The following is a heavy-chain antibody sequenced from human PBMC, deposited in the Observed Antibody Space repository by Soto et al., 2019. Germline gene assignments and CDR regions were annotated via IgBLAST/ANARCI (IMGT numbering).Heavy chain of an antibody. Sequence: PGASLKISCKGSGYSFTSYWIGWVRQMPGKGLEWMGIIYPGDSDTRYSPSFQGQVTISADKSISTAYLQWSSLKASDTAMYYCARSQYYDILTGYSKGNWFDPWGQGTLVTVSS. CDR2: IYPGDSDT. D-gene: IGHD3-9*01. V-gene: IGHV5-51*01. CDR1: GYSFTSYW. J-gene: IGHJ5*02. CDR3: ARSQYYDILTGYSKGNWFDP.